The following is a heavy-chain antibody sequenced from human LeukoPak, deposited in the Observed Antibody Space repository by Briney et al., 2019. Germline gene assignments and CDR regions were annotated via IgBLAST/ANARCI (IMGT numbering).Heavy chain of an antibody. V-gene: IGHV3-21*01. Sequence: GGSLRLSCAASGFTFSSYSMNWVRQAPGKGLEWVSSISSSSSYIYYADSVKGRFTISRDNAKNSLYLQMNSLRAEDTAVYYCAIVTLQRSGVRGVDYYYYMDVWGKGTTVTVSS. CDR2: ISSSSSYI. J-gene: IGHJ6*03. D-gene: IGHD3-10*01. CDR3: AIVTLQRSGVRGVDYYYYMDV. CDR1: GFTFSSYS.